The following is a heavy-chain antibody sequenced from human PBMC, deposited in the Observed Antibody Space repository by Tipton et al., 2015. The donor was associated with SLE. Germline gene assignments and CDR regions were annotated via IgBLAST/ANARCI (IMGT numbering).Heavy chain of an antibody. Sequence: SLRLSCAASGFTFSSYSMNWVRQAPGKGLEWVSSISSSSSYIYYADSVKGRFTISRDNAKNSLYLQMNSLRAEDTAVYYCARGLPLGYCSSTSCYNWFDPWGQGTLVPVSS. V-gene: IGHV3-21*01. CDR2: ISSSSSYI. CDR3: ARGLPLGYCSSTSCYNWFDP. CDR1: GFTFSSYS. D-gene: IGHD2-2*02. J-gene: IGHJ5*02.